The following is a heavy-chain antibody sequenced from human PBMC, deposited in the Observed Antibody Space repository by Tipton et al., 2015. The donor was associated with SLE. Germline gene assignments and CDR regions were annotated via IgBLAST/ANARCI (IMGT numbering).Heavy chain of an antibody. CDR1: GDSISSRSYY. CDR2: IYYSGST. CDR3: ARVSAARSHFDY. J-gene: IGHJ4*02. D-gene: IGHD6-6*01. Sequence: TLSLTCTVSGDSISSRSYYWSWIRQPPGKGLEWIGYIYYSGSTNYNPPLKSRVTISVDTSKNQFSLKLSSVTAADTAVYYCARVSAARSHFDYWGQGTLVTVSS. V-gene: IGHV4-61*01.